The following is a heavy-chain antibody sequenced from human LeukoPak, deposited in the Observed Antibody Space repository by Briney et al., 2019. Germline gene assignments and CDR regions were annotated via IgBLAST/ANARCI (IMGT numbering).Heavy chain of an antibody. V-gene: IGHV4-34*01. Sequence: SETLSLTCAVYGGSFSGYYWSWIRQPPGKGLEWVGSIYYSGSTYYNPSLKSRVTISVDTSKNQFSLKLSSVTAADTAVYYCARVVEGIAAAGTPRVFFDYWGQGTLVTVSS. CDR1: GGSFSGYY. CDR3: ARVVEGIAAAGTPRVFFDY. J-gene: IGHJ4*02. CDR2: IYYSGST. D-gene: IGHD6-13*01.